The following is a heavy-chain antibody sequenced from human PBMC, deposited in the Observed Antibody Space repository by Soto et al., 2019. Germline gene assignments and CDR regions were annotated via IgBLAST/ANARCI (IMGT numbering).Heavy chain of an antibody. D-gene: IGHD2-2*01. J-gene: IGHJ4*02. V-gene: IGHV3-23*01. Sequence: EVQLLESGGGLVQPGGSLRLSCAASGFTFSSYAMSWVRQAPGKGLEWVSAISGSGGSTYYADSVKGRFPISRHNSKNTLDLEMNSRRAEDTAVYYCAKDYIRSETRSIVVGPADGLDYWGQGTLVTVSS. CDR1: GFTFSSYA. CDR3: AKDYIRSETRSIVVGPADGLDY. CDR2: ISGSGGST.